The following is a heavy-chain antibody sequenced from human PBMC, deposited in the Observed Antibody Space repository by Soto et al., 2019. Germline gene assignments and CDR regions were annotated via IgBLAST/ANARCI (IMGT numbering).Heavy chain of an antibody. CDR1: GYTFTSYP. V-gene: IGHV1-3*01. J-gene: IGHJ4*02. CDR3: ARSYYNYYFDY. CDR2: IHVANGNT. D-gene: IGHD3-10*01. Sequence: ASVKXSCKASGYTFTSYPMHWVRQAPGQRLEWMGWIHVANGNTEYSQRFQGRVTITRDTSASTAYVELSNLRSEDTAVYYCARSYYNYYFDYWGQGTLVTVSS.